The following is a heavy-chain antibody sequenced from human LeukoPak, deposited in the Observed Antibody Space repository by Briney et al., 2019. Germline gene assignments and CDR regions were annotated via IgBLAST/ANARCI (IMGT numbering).Heavy chain of an antibody. D-gene: IGHD6-13*01. CDR2: IYTSGST. CDR1: GGSISSYD. Sequence: PSETLSLTCTDSGGSISSYDWSWIRQRAGKGLEWIGPIYTSGSTNYNPSLKSRVTMSVDTSNNQCSQKLSSVTAADTAVYYCARDSRPGIGAAGLLDYWGQGTLVSVSS. CDR3: ARDSRPGIGAAGLLDY. J-gene: IGHJ4*02. V-gene: IGHV4-4*07.